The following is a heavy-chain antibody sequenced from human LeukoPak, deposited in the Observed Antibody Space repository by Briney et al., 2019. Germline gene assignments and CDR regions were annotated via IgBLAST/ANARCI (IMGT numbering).Heavy chain of an antibody. V-gene: IGHV1-2*02. CDR3: ASQYYDFWSGYRLFDY. CDR2: INPNSGGT. J-gene: IGHJ4*02. CDR1: GYTFTGYH. D-gene: IGHD3-3*01. Sequence: ASVKVSCKASGYTFTGYHMHWVRQAPGQGLEWMGWINPNSGGTNYAQKFQGRVTMTRDTSISTAYMELSRLRSDDTAVYYCASQYYDFWSGYRLFDYWGQGTLVTVSS.